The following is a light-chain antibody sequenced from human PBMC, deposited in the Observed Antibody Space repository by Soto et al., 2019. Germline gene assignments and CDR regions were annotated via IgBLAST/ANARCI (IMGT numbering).Light chain of an antibody. CDR2: EAN. CDR3: CSFAVSATYV. J-gene: IGLJ1*01. CDR1: SNDVGGYDL. V-gene: IGLV2-23*01. Sequence: QSALPQPASVSGSPGQSITISCTGTSNDVGGYDLVSWYQQHPGKAPKLIIYEANKRPSEVSIRFSGSKSGNTASLTISGLQTEDEADYYCCSFAVSATYVFGTGTKVTVL.